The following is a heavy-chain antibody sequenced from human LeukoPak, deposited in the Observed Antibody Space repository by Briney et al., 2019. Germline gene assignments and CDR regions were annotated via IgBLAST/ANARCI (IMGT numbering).Heavy chain of an antibody. Sequence: PGGSLRLSCAASGFTFSNYGMHWVRQAPGKGLEWVSSIIGGGGSTQYADSVQGRFTISRDNSKNTLYLQMNSLRADDTAVYYCAKDPNGDYVGTFDIWGQGTMVTVSS. CDR2: IIGGGGST. CDR1: GFTFSNYG. J-gene: IGHJ3*02. V-gene: IGHV3-23*01. D-gene: IGHD4-17*01. CDR3: AKDPNGDYVGTFDI.